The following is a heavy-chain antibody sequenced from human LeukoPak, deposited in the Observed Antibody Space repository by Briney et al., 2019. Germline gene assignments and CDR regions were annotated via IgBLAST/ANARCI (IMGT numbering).Heavy chain of an antibody. CDR1: GFTFSNYW. J-gene: IGHJ6*02. V-gene: IGHV3-7*03. CDR3: ARRNAMDV. CDR2: INRDGSER. Sequence: GGSLRLSCAASGFTFSNYWMTWVRQAPGKGLEWVANINRDGSERYYVDSVTGRFTISRDDAKSSLYLQMNSLRAEDTAVYYCARRNAMDVWGQGTTV.